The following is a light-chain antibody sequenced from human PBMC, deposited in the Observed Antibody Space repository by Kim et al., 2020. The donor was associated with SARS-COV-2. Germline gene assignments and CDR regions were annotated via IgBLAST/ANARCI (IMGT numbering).Light chain of an antibody. V-gene: IGKV3-20*01. CDR3: QQYGSAPDT. J-gene: IGKJ2*01. Sequence: EIVVTQSPGTLSLSPGESATLSCRTSQSVRGNYLAWHQQRPGQTPRLVIYGASRRATGIPDRFSGSGSGTDFTVTISRLEPEDFAVYYCQQYGSAPDTFGRGTQLEV. CDR1: QSVRGNY. CDR2: GAS.